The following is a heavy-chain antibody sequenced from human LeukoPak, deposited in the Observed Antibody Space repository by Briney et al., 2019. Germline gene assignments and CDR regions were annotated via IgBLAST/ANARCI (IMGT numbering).Heavy chain of an antibody. D-gene: IGHD2-15*01. CDR2: ISGSGGST. CDR3: ARVAGYCSGGSCYFDY. V-gene: IGHV3-23*01. CDR1: GFTFSSYA. Sequence: GGSLRLSCAASGFTFSSYAMNWVRQAPGKGLEWVSAISGSGGSTYYADSVKGRFTISRDNSKNTLYLQMNSLRAEDTAVYYCARVAGYCSGGSCYFDYWGQGTLVTVSS. J-gene: IGHJ4*02.